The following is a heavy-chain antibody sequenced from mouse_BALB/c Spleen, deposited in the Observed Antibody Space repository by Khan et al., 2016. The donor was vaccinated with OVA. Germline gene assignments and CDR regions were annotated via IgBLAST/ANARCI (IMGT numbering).Heavy chain of an antibody. CDR1: GYSITSGYG. J-gene: IGHJ2*01. CDR3: ARTARIKY. V-gene: IGHV3-2*02. D-gene: IGHD1-2*01. CDR2: ISYSGST. Sequence: EVQLQESGPGLVKPSQSLSLTCTVTGYSITSGYGWNWIRQFPGIKLEWMGYISYSGSTNYNPSLRSRISITRDTSKNQFFLQLNSVTTEDTATYYCARTARIKYWGQGTTLTVSS.